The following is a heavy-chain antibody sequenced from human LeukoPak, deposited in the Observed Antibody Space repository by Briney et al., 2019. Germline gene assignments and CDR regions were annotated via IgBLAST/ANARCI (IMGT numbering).Heavy chain of an antibody. CDR2: IYYSGST. CDR3: ARVAYYDFWSGGLYAFDI. D-gene: IGHD3-3*01. J-gene: IGHJ3*02. Sequence: SETLSLTCTVSGGSISSSTYYWSWIRQPPGKGLEWIGYIYYSGSTNYNPSLKSRVTISVDTSKNQFSLKLSSVTAADMAVYYCARVAYYDFWSGGLYAFDIWGQGTMVTVSS. CDR1: GGSISSSTYY. V-gene: IGHV4-61*01.